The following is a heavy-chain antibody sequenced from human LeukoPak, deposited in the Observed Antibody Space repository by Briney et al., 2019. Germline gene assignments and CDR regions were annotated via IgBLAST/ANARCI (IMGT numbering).Heavy chain of an antibody. D-gene: IGHD2-2*01. CDR2: IYHSGST. CDR3: ARFCGSTSWHSGYYYGIDV. CDR1: GFTFKYYT. J-gene: IGHJ6*02. V-gene: IGHV4-4*02. Sequence: GSLRLSCAASGFTFKYYTMSWVRQPPGKGLEWIGEIYHSGSTNYNPSLESRVTVSVDKSKNQFSLDLSSVTAADTAVYYCARFCGSTSWHSGYYYGIDVWGQGTTVTVSS.